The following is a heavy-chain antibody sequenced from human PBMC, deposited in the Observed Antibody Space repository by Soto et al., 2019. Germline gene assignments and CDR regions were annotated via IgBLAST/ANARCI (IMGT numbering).Heavy chain of an antibody. CDR1: GFTFSSHG. V-gene: IGHV3-30*18. Sequence: LRLSCAASGFTFSSHGMHWVRQAPGKGLEWVAVISYDGSNKYYADSVKGRFTISRDNSKNTLYLQMNSLRAEDTAVYYCAKGGRGDRYYYYYGMDVWGQGTTVTVSS. J-gene: IGHJ6*02. CDR2: ISYDGSNK. CDR3: AKGGRGDRYYYYYGMDV. D-gene: IGHD3-16*01.